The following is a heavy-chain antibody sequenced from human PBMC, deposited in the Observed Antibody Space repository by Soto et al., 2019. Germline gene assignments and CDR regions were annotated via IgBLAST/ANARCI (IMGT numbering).Heavy chain of an antibody. CDR1: GGSFSGYY. CDR2: INQSGST. Sequence: PSETLSLTCAVYGGSFSGYYWSWIRRAPGEGLEWIGEINQSGSTTENPFVKSRVTILVDTSKNQFSLKLGSATAEYTAVYYCASGVQGNATDTYICDSWSLGTPATDSS. CDR3: ASGVQGNATDTYICDS. D-gene: IGHD2-21*01. J-gene: IGHJ5*01. V-gene: IGHV4-34*01.